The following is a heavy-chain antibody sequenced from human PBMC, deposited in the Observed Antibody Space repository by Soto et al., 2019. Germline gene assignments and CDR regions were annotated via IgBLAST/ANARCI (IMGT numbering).Heavy chain of an antibody. CDR1: GFTLSSYA. V-gene: IGHV3-23*01. Sequence: GSLRLSCAASGFTLSSYAMSWVRQAPGKGLEWVSGISGSGGSTYYADSVKGRFTISRDNSKTTLYLQMNSLRTEDTAVYYCAKEPTIAAVNFDYWGQGTLVTVSS. D-gene: IGHD6-6*01. CDR3: AKEPTIAAVNFDY. J-gene: IGHJ4*02. CDR2: ISGSGGST.